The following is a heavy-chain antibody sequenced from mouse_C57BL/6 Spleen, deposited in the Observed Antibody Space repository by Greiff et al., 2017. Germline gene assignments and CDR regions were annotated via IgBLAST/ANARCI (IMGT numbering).Heavy chain of an antibody. CDR2: ISYDGSN. CDR1: GYSITSGYY. V-gene: IGHV3-6*01. J-gene: IGHJ2*01. CDR3: ARDNGASDY. Sequence: LVESGPGLVKPSQSLSLTCSVTGYSITSGYYWNWIRQFPGNKLEWMGYISYDGSNNYNPSLKNRISITRDTSKNQFFLKLNSVTTEDTATYYCARDNGASDYWGQGTTLTVSS.